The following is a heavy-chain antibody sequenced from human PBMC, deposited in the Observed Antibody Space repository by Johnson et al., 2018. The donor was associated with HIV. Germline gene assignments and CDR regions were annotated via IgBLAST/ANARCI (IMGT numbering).Heavy chain of an antibody. CDR1: GFIFSSYA. Sequence: QVQLVESGGGVVQPGRSLRLSCAASGFIFSSYAVHWVRQAPGKGLEWVAVISDDGTNKFYADSVKGRFTISRDNSKNTMFLQMNSLRPEDTAMYYCARRRRYGDYFADAFDIWGQGTMVTVSS. J-gene: IGHJ3*02. CDR3: ARRRRYGDYFADAFDI. D-gene: IGHD4-17*01. V-gene: IGHV3-30*04. CDR2: ISDDGTNK.